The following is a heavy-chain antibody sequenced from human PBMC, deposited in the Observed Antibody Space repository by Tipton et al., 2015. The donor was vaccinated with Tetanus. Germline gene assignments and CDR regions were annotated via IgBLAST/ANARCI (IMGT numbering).Heavy chain of an antibody. CDR1: GYNFSHHS. J-gene: IGHJ2*01. CDR3: ARRRSAVLSGAYHWYFDL. D-gene: IGHD3-3*01. CDR2: IDPRDSEA. V-gene: IGHV5-51*01. Sequence: VQLVQSGADVKKPGESLKISRQGSGYNFSHHSIGWVRQMPGKGLEWVGIIDPRDSEARYGPSFQGQVIISADKSVSTTYLQWGSLTASDTAIYYCARRRSAVLSGAYHWYFDLWGRGTMVIVSS.